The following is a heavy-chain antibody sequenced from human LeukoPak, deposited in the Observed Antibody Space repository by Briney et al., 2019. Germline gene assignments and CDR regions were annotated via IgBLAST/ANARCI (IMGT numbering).Heavy chain of an antibody. CDR2: IYPGDSDT. CDR3: ARRALEWELLDY. D-gene: IGHD1-26*01. V-gene: IGHV5-51*01. CDR1: GFSFTNYW. Sequence: GESLKISCKGSGFSFTNYWIGWVRQVPGKGLEWMGIIYPGDSDTRYSPSFQGQVTISADKSLSTVYLQWSSLKASDTAIYYCARRALEWELLDYWGQGTLVIVSS. J-gene: IGHJ4*02.